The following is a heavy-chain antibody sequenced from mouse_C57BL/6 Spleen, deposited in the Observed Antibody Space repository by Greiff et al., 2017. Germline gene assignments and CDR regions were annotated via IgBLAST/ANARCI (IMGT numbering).Heavy chain of an antibody. V-gene: IGHV1-50*01. J-gene: IGHJ2*01. D-gene: IGHD3-2*02. CDR3: ARRGTAQAPYYFDY. CDR1: GYTFTSYW. Sequence: QVQLQQPGAELVKPGASVKLSCKASGYTFTSYWMQWVKQRPGQGLEWIGEIDPSDSYTNYNQKFKGKATLTVDTSSSTAYMQLSSLTSEDSAVYYCARRGTAQAPYYFDYWGQGTTLTVSS. CDR2: IDPSDSYT.